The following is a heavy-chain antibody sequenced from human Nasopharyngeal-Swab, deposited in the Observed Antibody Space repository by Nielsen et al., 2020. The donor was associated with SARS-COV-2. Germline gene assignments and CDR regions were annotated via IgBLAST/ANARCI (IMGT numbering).Heavy chain of an antibody. CDR2: INPSGGST. CDR1: GYTFTSYY. CDR3: VRAVSWFGELSHYYYYMDV. J-gene: IGHJ6*03. D-gene: IGHD3-10*01. V-gene: IGHV1-46*01. Sequence: ASVKVSCKASGYTFTSYYMHWVRQAPGQGLEWMGIINPSGGSTSYAQKFQGRVTMTRDTSTSTVYMELSSLRSEDTAVYYCVRAVSWFGELSHYYYYMDVWGKGTTVTVSS.